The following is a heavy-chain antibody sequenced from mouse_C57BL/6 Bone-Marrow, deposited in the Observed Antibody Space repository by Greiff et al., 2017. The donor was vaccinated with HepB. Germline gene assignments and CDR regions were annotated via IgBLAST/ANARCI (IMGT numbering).Heavy chain of an antibody. V-gene: IGHV3-6*01. Sequence: DVKLVESGPGLVKPSQSLSLTCSVTGYSITSGYYWNWIRQFPGNKLEWMGYISYDGSNNYNPSLKNRISITRDTSKNQFFLKLNSVTTEDTATYYCASYGNYHYWGQGTTLTVSS. J-gene: IGHJ2*01. CDR3: ASYGNYHY. D-gene: IGHD2-1*01. CDR2: ISYDGSN. CDR1: GYSITSGYY.